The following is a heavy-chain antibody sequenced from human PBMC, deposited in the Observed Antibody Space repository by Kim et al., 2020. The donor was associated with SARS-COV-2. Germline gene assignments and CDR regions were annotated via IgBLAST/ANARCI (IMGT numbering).Heavy chain of an antibody. D-gene: IGHD2-21*01. CDR3: TTVEVGGDCYRF. J-gene: IGHJ4*02. CDR2: VKKKTDGGTI. CDR1: GFNFSDAW. Sequence: GGSLRLSCAVSGFNFSDAWMTWVRQAPGKGLEWVGRVKKKTDGGTIEYAAPVKGRFTISRDDSINMMHLQMNSLRIEDTAVYHCTTVEVGGDCYRFWGQGTLVTVSS. V-gene: IGHV3-15*05.